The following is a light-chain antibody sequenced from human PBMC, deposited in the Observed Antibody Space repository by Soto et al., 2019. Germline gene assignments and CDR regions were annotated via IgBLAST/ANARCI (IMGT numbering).Light chain of an antibody. CDR1: QSVSSN. CDR3: QQYNDWPQLT. Sequence: EIVMTQSPATLSVSPGERATLSCRASQSVSSNLAWYQQQPGQAPRHLIHGASTRATGIPARFSGSGTGTEFTLTISSLQSEDFAVYYCQQYNDWPQLTFGGGTRVEIK. CDR2: GAS. J-gene: IGKJ4*01. V-gene: IGKV3-15*01.